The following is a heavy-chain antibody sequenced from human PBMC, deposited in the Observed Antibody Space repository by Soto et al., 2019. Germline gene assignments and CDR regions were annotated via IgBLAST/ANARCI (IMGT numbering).Heavy chain of an antibody. CDR1: GYTFTSYG. CDR2: INAANGDT. V-gene: IGHV1-3*01. J-gene: IGHJ5*02. Sequence: ASVKVSFKASGYTFTSYGVHWVRQAPGQRLEWMGWINAANGDTKYSPKLQGRVTITRDTSASTAYMELSSLRSEDTAVYYCVRRHVSATGIDWFDPWGQGTLVTVSS. CDR3: VRRHVSATGIDWFDP. D-gene: IGHD6-13*01.